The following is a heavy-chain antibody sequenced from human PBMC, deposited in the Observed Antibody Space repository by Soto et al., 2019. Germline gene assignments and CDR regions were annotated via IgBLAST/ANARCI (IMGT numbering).Heavy chain of an antibody. V-gene: IGHV1-46*03. CDR3: AREYVLRYFDPTVRAFDI. Sequence: GASVKVSCKASGYTFTIYYMHWVRQAPGQGLEWMGIINPSGGSTSYAQKFQGRVTMTRDTSTSTVYMELSSLRSEDTAVYYCAREYVLRYFDPTVRAFDIWGQGTMVTVSS. J-gene: IGHJ3*02. CDR1: GYTFTIYY. CDR2: INPSGGST. D-gene: IGHD3-9*01.